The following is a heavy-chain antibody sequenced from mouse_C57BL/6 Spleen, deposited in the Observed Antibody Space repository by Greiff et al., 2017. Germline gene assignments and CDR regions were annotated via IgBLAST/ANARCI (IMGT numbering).Heavy chain of an antibody. V-gene: IGHV5-6*01. CDR2: ISSGGSYT. D-gene: IGHD1-1*01. CDR3: ASHGSSFHYFDY. Sequence: EVHLVESGGDLVKPGGSLKLSCAASGFTFSSYGMSWVRQTPDKRLEWVATISSGGSYTYYPDSVKGRFTISRDNAKNTLYLQMSSLKSEDTAMYYCASHGSSFHYFDYWGQGTTLTVSS. J-gene: IGHJ2*01. CDR1: GFTFSSYG.